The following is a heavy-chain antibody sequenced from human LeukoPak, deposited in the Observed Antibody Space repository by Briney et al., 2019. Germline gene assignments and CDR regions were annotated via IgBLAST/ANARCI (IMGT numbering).Heavy chain of an antibody. CDR3: ARALGITMVRGVIGGFDP. Sequence: ASVKVSCKASGYTFTGYYMHWVRQAPGQGLEWMGRINPNSGGTNYAQKFQGRVTMTRDTSISTAYMELSRLRSDDTAVYYCARALGITMVRGVIGGFDPWGQGTLSPSPQ. D-gene: IGHD3-10*01. J-gene: IGHJ5*02. CDR2: INPNSGGT. CDR1: GYTFTGYY. V-gene: IGHV1-2*06.